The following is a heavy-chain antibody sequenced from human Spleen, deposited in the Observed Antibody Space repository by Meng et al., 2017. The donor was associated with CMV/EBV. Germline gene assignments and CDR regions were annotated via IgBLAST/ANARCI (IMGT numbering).Heavy chain of an antibody. D-gene: IGHD2/OR15-2a*01. CDR3: ARSFLGPFDP. Sequence: SCKASGYTFISYHITWVRQATGQGLEWMGWMNPNSGDTGYAQKFQGRVTITRNTSITTAYMELSSLRSEDTAVYYCARSFLGPFDPWGQGTLVTVSS. CDR2: MNPNSGDT. CDR1: GYTFISYH. V-gene: IGHV1-8*03. J-gene: IGHJ5*02.